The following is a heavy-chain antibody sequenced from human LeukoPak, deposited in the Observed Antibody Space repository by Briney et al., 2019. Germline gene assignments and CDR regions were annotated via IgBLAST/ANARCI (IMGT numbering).Heavy chain of an antibody. Sequence: GASVKVSCKSSGHTLNNHFIHWVRRAPGQGLEWMGMFNPRDGSTRTLQRFQGRLTMTRDTSTSTLYMGLSSLRSEDTATYFCARGADQEFDFWGQGTLVTVSS. V-gene: IGHV1-46*02. CDR3: ARGADQEFDF. CDR2: FNPRDGST. J-gene: IGHJ4*02. CDR1: GHTLNNHF.